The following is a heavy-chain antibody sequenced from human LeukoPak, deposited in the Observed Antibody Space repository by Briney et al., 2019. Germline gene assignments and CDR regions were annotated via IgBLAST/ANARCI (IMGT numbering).Heavy chain of an antibody. V-gene: IGHV4-34*01. CDR3: ARGCCMYYDFWSGYPRTNWFDP. CDR1: GGSFSGYY. CDR2: INHSGSI. Sequence: SETLYLTCAVYGGSFSGYYWSWIRQPPGKGLEWIGEINHSGSINYNPSLKSRVTISVDTSKNQFSLKLSSVTAADTAVYYCARGCCMYYDFWSGYPRTNWFDPWGQGTLVTVSS. J-gene: IGHJ5*02. D-gene: IGHD3-3*01.